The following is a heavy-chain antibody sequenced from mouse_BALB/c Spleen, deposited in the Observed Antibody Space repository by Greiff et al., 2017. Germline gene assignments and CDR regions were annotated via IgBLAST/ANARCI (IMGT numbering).Heavy chain of an antibody. D-gene: IGHD4-1*02. Sequence: EVQLKESGGGLVKPGGSLKLSCAASGFTFSSYAMSWVRQTPEKRLEWVATISSGGSYTYYPDSVKGRFTISRDNAKNTLYLQMSSLRSEDTAMYYCARPPTGRGYFDYWGQGTTLTVSS. J-gene: IGHJ2*01. CDR1: GFTFSSYA. CDR3: ARPPTGRGYFDY. V-gene: IGHV5-9-3*01. CDR2: ISSGGSYT.